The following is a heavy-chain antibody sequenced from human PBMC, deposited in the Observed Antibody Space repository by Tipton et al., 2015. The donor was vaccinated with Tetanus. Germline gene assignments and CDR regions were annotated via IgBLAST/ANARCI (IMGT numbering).Heavy chain of an antibody. V-gene: IGHV4-59*08. D-gene: IGHD3-3*01. Sequence: TLSLTCAVYGGSFSGYYWSWIRQPPGKGLEWIGYIYYSGSTNYNPSLKSRVTISVDTSKNQFSLKLSSVTAADTAVYYCARHVSGDFWSSYYTNGDAFDIWGQGTMVTVSS. CDR2: IYYSGST. CDR3: ARHVSGDFWSSYYTNGDAFDI. CDR1: GGSFSGYY. J-gene: IGHJ3*02.